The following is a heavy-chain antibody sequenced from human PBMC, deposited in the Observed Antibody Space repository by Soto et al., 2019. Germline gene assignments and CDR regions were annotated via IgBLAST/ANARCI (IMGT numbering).Heavy chain of an antibody. D-gene: IGHD1-26*01. CDR1: GFDFGSFG. CDR2: IVVVSGST. CDR3: SADHPHMAMGWPV. Sequence: SVKVSCKASGFDFGSFGIQFLRQTRGRGLEWIGWIVVVSGSTNYARHFQGRVAISRDMSSSTAYLDLYDLKSDDTAVYFCSADHPHMAMGWPVWGQGATVTVSS. J-gene: IGHJ6*02. V-gene: IGHV1-58*02.